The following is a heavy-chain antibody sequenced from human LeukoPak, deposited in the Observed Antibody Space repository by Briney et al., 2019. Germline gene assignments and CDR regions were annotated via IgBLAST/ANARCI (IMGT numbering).Heavy chain of an antibody. Sequence: SETLSLTCTVSGGSISSSSYYWGWIRQPPWKGLEWIGSIYYSGSTYYNPSLKSRVTISVDTSKNQFSLKLSSVTAADTAVYYCARRGSKGSSSPFDYWGQGTLVTVSS. CDR1: GGSISSSSYY. CDR2: IYYSGST. J-gene: IGHJ4*02. CDR3: ARRGSKGSSSPFDY. D-gene: IGHD6-6*01. V-gene: IGHV4-39*01.